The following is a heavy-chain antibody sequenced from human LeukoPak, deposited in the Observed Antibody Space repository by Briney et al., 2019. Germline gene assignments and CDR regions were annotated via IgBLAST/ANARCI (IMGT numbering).Heavy chain of an antibody. CDR1: GFTFTNYW. J-gene: IGHJ4*02. D-gene: IGHD6-13*01. CDR2: IDNEGNNI. Sequence: GGSLRLSCAASGFTFTNYWMDSVRQAPGMWLGWVSRIDNEGNNIDYADPVKGRFTIARDNGKNTLYLQMDSPTAEGTAVYYCAKVGLGIAAAQPLFDYWGQGTLVTVSS. V-gene: IGHV3-74*01. CDR3: AKVGLGIAAAQPLFDY.